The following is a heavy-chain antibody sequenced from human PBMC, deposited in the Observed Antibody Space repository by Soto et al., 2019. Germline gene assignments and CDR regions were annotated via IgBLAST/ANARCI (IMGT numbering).Heavy chain of an antibody. Sequence: SETLSLTCTVSGGSISSSSYYWGWIRQPPGKGLEWIGSIYYSGSTYYNPSLTSRVTISVDTSKNQFSLKLGSVTAADTAVYYCARHRGPMVRGVITNWFDPWGQGTLVTVSS. J-gene: IGHJ5*02. CDR3: ARHRGPMVRGVITNWFDP. CDR1: GGSISSSSYY. V-gene: IGHV4-39*01. CDR2: IYYSGST. D-gene: IGHD3-10*01.